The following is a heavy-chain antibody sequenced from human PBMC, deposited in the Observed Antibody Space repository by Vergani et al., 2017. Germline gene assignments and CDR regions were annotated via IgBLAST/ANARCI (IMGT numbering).Heavy chain of an antibody. CDR3: AREADRRDGYNSRGRAFDI. Sequence: QVQLQESGPGLVKPSQTLSLTCTVSGGSISSGGSYWSWIRQHPGKGLEWIGYIYYTGSTYYNPSLRSRVTIAVDTSKNHFSLKLSSVTAADTAVYYCAREADRRDGYNSRGRAFDIWGQGTMVTVSS. V-gene: IGHV4-31*03. J-gene: IGHJ3*02. CDR2: IYYTGST. D-gene: IGHD5-24*01. CDR1: GGSISSGGSY.